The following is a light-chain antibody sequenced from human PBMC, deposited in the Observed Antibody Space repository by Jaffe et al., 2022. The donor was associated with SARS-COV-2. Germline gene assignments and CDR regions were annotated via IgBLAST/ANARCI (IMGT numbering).Light chain of an antibody. CDR3: MLSCSGAWV. CDR2: DTN. CDR1: TGAVTSGQN. Sequence: QAVVTQEPSLTVPPGGTVTLTCDSTTGAVTSGQNPYWFQQKPGQGPKTLIYDTNNKCSWTPARFSGSLLGGKAALTLSGAQPDDEADYYCMLSCSGAWVFGGGTKLTVL. J-gene: IGLJ3*02. V-gene: IGLV7-46*01.